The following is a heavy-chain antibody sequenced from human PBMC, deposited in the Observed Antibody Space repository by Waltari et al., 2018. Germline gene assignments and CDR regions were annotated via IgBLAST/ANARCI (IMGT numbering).Heavy chain of an antibody. CDR2: MNPNSGNT. CDR3: ARVGQQRAYYYYGMDV. V-gene: IGHV1-8*02. D-gene: IGHD6-13*01. Sequence: QVQLVQSGAEVKKPGASVKVSCKASGYTFTSYDINWVRQAPGQGLEWMGWMNPNSGNTGYAQKFQGRVTMTRNTSISTAYMELSSLRSEDTAVYYCARVGQQRAYYYYGMDVWGQGTTVTVSS. CDR1: GYTFTSYD. J-gene: IGHJ6*02.